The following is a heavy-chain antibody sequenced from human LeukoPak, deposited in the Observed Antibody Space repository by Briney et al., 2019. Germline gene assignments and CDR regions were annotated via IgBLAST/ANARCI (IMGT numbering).Heavy chain of an antibody. Sequence: ASVKVSCKASGFTFTGYYMHWVRQAPGQGLEWMGWISAYNGNTNYAQKLQGRVTMTTDTSTSTAYMELRSLRSDDTAVYYCARDPLYGDSYYYYYYMDVWGKGTTVTISS. CDR1: GFTFTGYY. D-gene: IGHD4-17*01. J-gene: IGHJ6*03. CDR2: ISAYNGNT. V-gene: IGHV1-18*04. CDR3: ARDPLYGDSYYYYYYMDV.